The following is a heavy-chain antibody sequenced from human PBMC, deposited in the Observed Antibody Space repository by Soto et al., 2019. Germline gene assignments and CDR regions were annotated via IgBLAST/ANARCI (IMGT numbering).Heavy chain of an antibody. D-gene: IGHD6-19*01. V-gene: IGHV5-51*01. CDR1: GYIFTDYW. CDR2: IFPHDSDT. J-gene: IGHJ4*02. Sequence: EVQVVQSGAEVRKPGESLQISCRVSGYIFTDYWIGWVRQMPGKGLDWIGFIFPHDSDTKYSPSFQGQVTMSVDKSSNTAYLQWSGLKASDTAMYFCARRVSGWYFDLWGQGTLVTVSS. CDR3: ARRVSGWYFDL.